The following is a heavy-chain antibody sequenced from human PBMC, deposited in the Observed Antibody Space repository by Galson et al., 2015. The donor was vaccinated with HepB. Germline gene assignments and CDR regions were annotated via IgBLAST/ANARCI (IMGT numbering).Heavy chain of an antibody. CDR3: ARQTGTAMANPFDH. J-gene: IGHJ4*02. D-gene: IGHD5-18*01. V-gene: IGHV5-10-1*01. CDR2: IDPSDSYT. Sequence: QSGAEVKKPGESLRISCQVSGYSFTTYWINWVRQMSGKGLEWMGRIDPSDSYTNYSPSFEGHVTISADKSINTAYLQWSGLKASDTAIYYCARQTGTAMANPFDHWGQGTLVTVSS. CDR1: GYSFTTYW.